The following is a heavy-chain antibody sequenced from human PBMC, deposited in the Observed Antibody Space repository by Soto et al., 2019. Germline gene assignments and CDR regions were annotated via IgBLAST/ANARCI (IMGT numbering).Heavy chain of an antibody. D-gene: IGHD3-10*01. CDR2: INAGNGNT. CDR1: GYTFTSYA. Sequence: ASVKVSCKASGYTFTSYAMHWVRQAPGERLEWMGWINAGNGNTKYSQKFQGRVTITRDTSASTAYMELSSLRSEDTAVYYCAKQTKGSPVNPPLDYWGQGTMVTVSS. V-gene: IGHV1-3*01. J-gene: IGHJ4*03. CDR3: AKQTKGSPVNPPLDY.